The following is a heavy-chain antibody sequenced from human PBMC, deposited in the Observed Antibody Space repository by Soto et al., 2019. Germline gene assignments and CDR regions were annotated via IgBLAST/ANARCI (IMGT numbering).Heavy chain of an antibody. CDR2: ISAYNGNT. D-gene: IGHD6-13*01. Sequence: GASVKVSCKASGYTFTSYGISWVRQAPGQGLEWMGWISAYNGNTNYAQKLQGRVTMTTDTSTSTAYMELRSLRSDDTAVYYCARCQYSSSWYITGTTNGYFDYWGQGTLVTVSS. CDR1: GYTFTSYG. CDR3: ARCQYSSSWYITGTTNGYFDY. V-gene: IGHV1-18*01. J-gene: IGHJ4*02.